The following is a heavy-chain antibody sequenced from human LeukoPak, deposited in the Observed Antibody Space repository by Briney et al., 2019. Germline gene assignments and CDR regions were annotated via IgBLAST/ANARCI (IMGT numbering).Heavy chain of an antibody. J-gene: IGHJ5*02. D-gene: IGHD4-17*01. Sequence: GGSLRLSCAASGFTFSTYWMTWVRQAPGEGLEWVSSISSSSSYIYYADSVEGRFTISRDNAKNSLYLQMNSLRAEDTAVYYCASAYGDAWGQGTLVTVSS. CDR2: ISSSSSYI. CDR3: ASAYGDA. V-gene: IGHV3-21*01. CDR1: GFTFSTYW.